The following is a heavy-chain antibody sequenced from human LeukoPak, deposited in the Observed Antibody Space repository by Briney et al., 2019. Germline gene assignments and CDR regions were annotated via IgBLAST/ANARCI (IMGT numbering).Heavy chain of an antibody. CDR1: GYTFTGYY. CDR3: ARAYMARVEYASGY. CDR2: INPNSGGT. Sequence: ASVKVSCKASGYTFTGYYMHWVRQAPGQGLEWMGWINPNSGGTNYAQKFQGRVTMTRDTSISTAYMELSRLRSDDTAVYYCARAYMARVEYASGYWGQGTLVTVSS. D-gene: IGHD3-10*01. J-gene: IGHJ4*02. V-gene: IGHV1-2*02.